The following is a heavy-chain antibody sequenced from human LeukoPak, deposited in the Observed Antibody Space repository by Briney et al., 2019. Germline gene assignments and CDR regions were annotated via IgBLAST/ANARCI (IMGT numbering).Heavy chain of an antibody. V-gene: IGHV3-23*01. Sequence: GGSLRLSCAASGFTFSSYAMIWVRQAPGKGLEWVSAISGSCGSTYYADSVKGRFTIYRDNSKNTLYLQMNSLRAEDTAVYYCAKDGIVDYYGSGSYDVWFDPWGQGTLVTVSS. CDR1: GFTFSSYA. CDR3: AKDGIVDYYGSGSYDVWFDP. CDR2: ISGSCGST. J-gene: IGHJ5*02. D-gene: IGHD3-10*01.